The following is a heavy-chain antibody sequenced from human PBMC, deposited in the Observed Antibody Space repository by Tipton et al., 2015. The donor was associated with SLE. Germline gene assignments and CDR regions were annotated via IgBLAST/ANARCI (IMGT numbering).Heavy chain of an antibody. CDR1: GGSISSGDYY. V-gene: IGHV4-30-4*01. D-gene: IGHD3-22*01. Sequence: TLSLTCTVSGGSISSGDYYWSWIRQPPGKGLEWIGYIYYSGSTYYNPSLKTRFIMSVDTSKNQFSLKLSSVTAADTAVYYCAREGGFTMTYEYFQHWGQGTLVTVSS. CDR3: AREGGFTMTYEYFQH. CDR2: IYYSGST. J-gene: IGHJ1*01.